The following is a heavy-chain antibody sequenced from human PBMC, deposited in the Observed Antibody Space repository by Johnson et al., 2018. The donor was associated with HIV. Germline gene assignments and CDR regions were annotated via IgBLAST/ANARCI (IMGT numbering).Heavy chain of an antibody. D-gene: IGHD3-10*01. V-gene: IGHV3-30-3*01. CDR3: ARDRVWFGELYAFDI. J-gene: IGHJ3*02. Sequence: VQLVESGGGVVKPGRSLRLSCAASGFTFSSYAMHWVRQAPGKGLEWVAVISYDGSNKYYADSVKGRFTISRDNSKNTLYLQMNSLRAEDTAVYYCARDRVWFGELYAFDIWGQGTMVTVSS. CDR1: GFTFSSYA. CDR2: ISYDGSNK.